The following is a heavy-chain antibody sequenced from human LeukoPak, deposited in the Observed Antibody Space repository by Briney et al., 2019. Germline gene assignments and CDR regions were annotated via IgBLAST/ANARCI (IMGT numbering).Heavy chain of an antibody. V-gene: IGHV4-61*02. D-gene: IGHD1-26*01. CDR3: AREVVGAAGNWFDP. CDR1: GGSISSGSYY. Sequence: SETLSLTCTVSGGSISSGSYYWSWIRQPAGKGLEWIGRIYSSGSTNYNPSLKSRVTISLDTSKNQFSLRLSSVTAADTALYYCAREVVGAAGNWFDPWGQGTLVTVSS. J-gene: IGHJ5*02. CDR2: IYSSGST.